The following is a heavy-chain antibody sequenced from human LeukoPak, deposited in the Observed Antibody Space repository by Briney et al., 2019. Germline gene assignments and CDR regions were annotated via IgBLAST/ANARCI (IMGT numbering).Heavy chain of an antibody. V-gene: IGHV3-9*01. J-gene: IGHJ3*02. CDR1: GFTFDDYA. CDR2: ISWNSGSI. D-gene: IGHD3-22*01. CDR3: AKDIYLGWDSSGSSDAFDI. Sequence: GRSLRLSCAASGFTFDDYAMHWVRQAPGKGLEWVSGISWNSGSIGYADSVKGRFTISRDNAKNSLYLQMNSLRAEDTALYYCAKDIYLGWDSSGSSDAFDIWGQGTMVTVSS.